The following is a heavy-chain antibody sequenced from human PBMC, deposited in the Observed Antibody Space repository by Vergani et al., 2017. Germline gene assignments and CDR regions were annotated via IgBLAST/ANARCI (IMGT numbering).Heavy chain of an antibody. V-gene: IGHV1-69*06. Sequence: QVQLVQSGAEVKKPGSSVKVSCKASGGTFSSYAISWVRQAPGQGLEWMGGIIPIFGTANYAQKFQGRVTITADKSTSTAYMELSSLRSEDTAVYYCASIEMATVGDAFDIWGQGTMVTVSS. J-gene: IGHJ3*02. CDR1: GGTFSSYA. D-gene: IGHD5-24*01. CDR3: ASIEMATVGDAFDI. CDR2: IIPIFGTA.